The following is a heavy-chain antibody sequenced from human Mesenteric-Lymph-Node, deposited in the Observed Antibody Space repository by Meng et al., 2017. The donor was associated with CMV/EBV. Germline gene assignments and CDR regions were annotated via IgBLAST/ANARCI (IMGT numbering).Heavy chain of an antibody. CDR1: VYSFTSYW. CDR3: AKVNGYSDFDL. D-gene: IGHD5-18*01. V-gene: IGHV5-51*01. CDR2: IYPGDSDT. Sequence: ISCKGSVYSFTSYWIGWGRQMPGKGLECMGIIYPGDSDTRYSPSFQGQVTISADKSISTAYLQWGSLKASDTAMYYCAKVNGYSDFDLWGRGTLVTVSS. J-gene: IGHJ2*01.